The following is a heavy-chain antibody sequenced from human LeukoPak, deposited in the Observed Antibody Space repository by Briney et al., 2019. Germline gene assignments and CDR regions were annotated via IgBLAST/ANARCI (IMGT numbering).Heavy chain of an antibody. J-gene: IGHJ4*02. CDR2: IRYDGSNK. V-gene: IGHV3-30*02. Sequence: GGSLRLSCAASGFTFSSYGMHWVRQPPGKGLEWVAFIRYDGSNKYYADSVKGRFTISRDNSKNTVYLQMNSLRAEDTAVYYCARDSYNWNDGGYFDYWGQGTLVTVSS. D-gene: IGHD1-20*01. CDR1: GFTFSSYG. CDR3: ARDSYNWNDGGYFDY.